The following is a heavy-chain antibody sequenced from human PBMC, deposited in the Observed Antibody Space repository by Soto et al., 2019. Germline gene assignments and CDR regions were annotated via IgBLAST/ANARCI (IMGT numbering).Heavy chain of an antibody. D-gene: IGHD6-19*01. CDR1: RFTFSYYA. Sequence: PGGSLRLSCAASRFTFSYYAMHWIRQAPGKGLEWMAVILSDGSKQYYAESVKGRFTISRDNAKSTLYLQMNNRSAEDTAMYYCARDQSGAGPTTVDLWGQGTLVTVSS. CDR2: ILSDGSKQ. CDR3: ARDQSGAGPTTVDL. V-gene: IGHV3-30-3*01. J-gene: IGHJ4*01.